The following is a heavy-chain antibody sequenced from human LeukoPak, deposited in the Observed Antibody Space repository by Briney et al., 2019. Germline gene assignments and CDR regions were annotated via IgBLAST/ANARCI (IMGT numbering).Heavy chain of an antibody. D-gene: IGHD3-9*01. CDR3: AREGAFDINWFDS. Sequence: SETLSLTCTVSGGSISSHYWSWIRQPPGKGLEWIGYIYYSGSTNYNPSLKSRVTISVDTSKNQFSLKLSSVTAADTAVYYCAREGAFDINWFDSWGQGTLVTVSS. CDR2: IYYSGST. CDR1: GGSISSHY. V-gene: IGHV4-59*11. J-gene: IGHJ5*01.